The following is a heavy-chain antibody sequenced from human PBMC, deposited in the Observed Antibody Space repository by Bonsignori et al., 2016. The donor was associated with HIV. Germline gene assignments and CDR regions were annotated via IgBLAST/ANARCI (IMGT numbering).Heavy chain of an antibody. D-gene: IGHD3-3*01. V-gene: IGHV3-64*01. CDR2: ISSNGGST. J-gene: IGHJ4*02. CDR3: VRSREEHDFWSGYYSHYFDY. Sequence: WIRQPPGKGLEYVSAISSNGGSTYYANSVKGRFTISRDNSKNTLYLQMGSLRAEDMAVYYCVRSREEHDFWSGYYSHYFDYWGQGTLVTVSS.